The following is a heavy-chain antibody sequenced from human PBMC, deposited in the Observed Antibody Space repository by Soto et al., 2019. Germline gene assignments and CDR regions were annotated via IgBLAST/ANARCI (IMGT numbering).Heavy chain of an antibody. J-gene: IGHJ6*02. CDR2: LIPNFDTP. D-gene: IGHD3-10*01. V-gene: IGHV1-69*01. Sequence: QVQLVQSGAEVRKPGSSVKVSCKTSGGTFNNYAISWVRQAPGQGLEWMGGLIPNFDTPNYAQKFQDRLTIIADESTRTVSMELRSLRSDDTAVYYCAVAMVREILIFESSGMHVWGQGTTVTVSS. CDR1: GGTFNNYA. CDR3: AVAMVREILIFESSGMHV.